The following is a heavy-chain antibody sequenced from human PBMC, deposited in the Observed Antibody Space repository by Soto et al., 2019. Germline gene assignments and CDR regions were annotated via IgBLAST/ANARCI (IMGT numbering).Heavy chain of an antibody. J-gene: IGHJ6*02. CDR1: VFTFSNAW. CDR3: TKPCTSKSCYHYYGIDV. V-gene: IGHV3-15*01. Sequence: GGSLRLSCSASVFTFSNAWMSWVRQAPGKGLEWVGRIKSKTDGGTTDYAAPVKGRFTISRDDSKNTLYLQMKSLKTEDTAVYYCTKPCTSKSCYHYYGIDVWGQGNTVTVSS. CDR2: IKSKTDGGTT. D-gene: IGHD2-2*01.